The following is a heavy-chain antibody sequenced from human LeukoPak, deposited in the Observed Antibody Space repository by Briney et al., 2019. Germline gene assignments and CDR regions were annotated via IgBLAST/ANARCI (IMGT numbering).Heavy chain of an antibody. CDR1: GYSISSGYY. CDR3: ARATVITGYPFDY. J-gene: IGHJ4*02. Sequence: PSETLSLTCTVSGYSISSGYYWGWIRQSPGKGLEWIGSIYHNGSTYYNPSLKSRVTISVDTSKNQFSLNLSSVTAADTAVYHCARATVITGYPFDYWGQGTLVTVSS. V-gene: IGHV4-38-2*02. D-gene: IGHD4-17*01. CDR2: IYHNGST.